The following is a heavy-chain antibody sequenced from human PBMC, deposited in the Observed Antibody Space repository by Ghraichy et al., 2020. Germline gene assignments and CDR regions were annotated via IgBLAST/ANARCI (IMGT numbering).Heavy chain of an antibody. CDR3: ARASSSGYNRYYNMDV. Sequence: SETLSLTCAVYGGSFSGYYWSWIRQPPGKGLEWIGEINHSGSTNYNPSLKSRVTISVDTSKNQFSLKLSSVTAADTAVYYCARASSSGYNRYYNMDVWGKGATVAFSS. CDR2: INHSGST. V-gene: IGHV4-34*01. D-gene: IGHD6-13*01. CDR1: GGSFSGYY. J-gene: IGHJ6*03.